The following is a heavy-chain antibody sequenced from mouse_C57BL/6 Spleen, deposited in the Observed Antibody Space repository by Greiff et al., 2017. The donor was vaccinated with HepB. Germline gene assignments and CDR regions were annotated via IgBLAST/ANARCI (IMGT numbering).Heavy chain of an antibody. D-gene: IGHD3-2*02. V-gene: IGHV1-15*01. J-gene: IGHJ3*01. CDR2: IDPETGGT. Sequence: VQLQQSGAELVRPGASVTLSCKASGYTFTDYEMHWVKQTPVYGLEWIGAIDPETGGTAYNQKFKGKAILTADKSSSTAYMELRSLTSEDSAVYYCTRSTAQATPWFAYWGQGTLVTVSA. CDR3: TRSTAQATPWFAY. CDR1: GYTFTDYE.